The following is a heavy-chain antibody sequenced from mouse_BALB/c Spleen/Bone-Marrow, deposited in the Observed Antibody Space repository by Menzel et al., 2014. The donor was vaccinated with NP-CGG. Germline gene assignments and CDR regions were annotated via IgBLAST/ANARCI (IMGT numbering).Heavy chain of an antibody. CDR1: GYTFTSYW. Sequence: DLVKPGASVKLSCKASGYTFTSYWINWIKQRPGQGLEWIGRIAPGSGNTYYNEMFKGKAKLTVDTSSSTAYIQLSSLSSEDSPVYFCARSPMITESYAMDYWGQGTSVTVSS. CDR2: IAPGSGNT. CDR3: ARSPMITESYAMDY. J-gene: IGHJ4*01. V-gene: IGHV1S41*01. D-gene: IGHD2-4*01.